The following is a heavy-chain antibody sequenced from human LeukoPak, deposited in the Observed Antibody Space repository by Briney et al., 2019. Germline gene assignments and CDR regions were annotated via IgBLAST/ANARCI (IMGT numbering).Heavy chain of an antibody. V-gene: IGHV3-30*18. D-gene: IGHD2-8*01. Sequence: GGSLRLSCAASGFTFSSSGMHWVRQAPGKGLEWVVVISYDGSNKYYADSVKGRFTFSRDNSKNTLYLQMNSLRAEDTAVYYCAKEYCSNSVCHSLDYWGQGTLVTVSS. CDR1: GFTFSSSG. CDR2: ISYDGSNK. J-gene: IGHJ4*02. CDR3: AKEYCSNSVCHSLDY.